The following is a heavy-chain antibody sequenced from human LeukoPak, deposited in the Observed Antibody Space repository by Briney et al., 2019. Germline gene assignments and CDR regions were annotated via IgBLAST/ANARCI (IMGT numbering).Heavy chain of an antibody. CDR2: ISWNSDNI. V-gene: IGHV3-9*01. Sequence: GRSLRLTCAASGFTFEEYGMHWVRQVPGKGLEWVSAISWNSDNIDYADSVKGRFTISRDNAKNSLYLEMSSLRNEDTALYYCAKAGCSSTTCYTNSWGQGTLVTVSS. D-gene: IGHD2-2*02. CDR3: AKAGCSSTTCYTNS. J-gene: IGHJ4*02. CDR1: GFTFEEYG.